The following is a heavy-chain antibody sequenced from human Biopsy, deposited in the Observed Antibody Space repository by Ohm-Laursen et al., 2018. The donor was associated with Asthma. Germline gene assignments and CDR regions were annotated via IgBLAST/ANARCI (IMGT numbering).Heavy chain of an antibody. CDR2: ISYDGSNK. CDR1: GFTFSSYG. CDR3: AKDTEGRYDFWSGLSYNYYGMDV. J-gene: IGHJ6*02. V-gene: IGHV3-30*18. D-gene: IGHD3-3*01. Sequence: RSLRLSCSASGFTFSSYGMYWVRQAPGKGLEWVAVISYDGSNKYYADSVKGRFTISRDNSKNTLYLQMNSLRAGDTAVYYCAKDTEGRYDFWSGLSYNYYGMDVWGQGTTVTVSS.